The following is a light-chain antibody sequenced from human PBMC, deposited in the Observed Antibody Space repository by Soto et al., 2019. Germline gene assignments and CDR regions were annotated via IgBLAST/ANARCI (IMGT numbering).Light chain of an antibody. Sequence: QSALTQPPSASGSPGQSVTISCTGTSSDVGGYNYVSWYQQHPGKAPKLMIYEISNRPSGVPDRFSGSKSGNTASLTVSRLQPEDDADYYCSSYAGSTKAVFGTGTKLTVL. J-gene: IGLJ1*01. CDR1: SSDVGGYNY. CDR2: EIS. V-gene: IGLV2-8*01. CDR3: SSYAGSTKAV.